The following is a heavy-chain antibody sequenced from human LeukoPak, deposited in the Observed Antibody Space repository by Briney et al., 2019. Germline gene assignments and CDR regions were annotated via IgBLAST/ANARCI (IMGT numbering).Heavy chain of an antibody. CDR1: GFTFSSYG. D-gene: IGHD4-11*01. CDR3: ARNLSKHYYYGMDV. Sequence: GGSLRLSCAASGFTFSSYGMHWVRQAPGKGLEWVAVIWYDGSNKYYADSVKGRFTISRDNSKNTLYLQMNSLRAEDTAVYYCARNLSKHYYYGMDVWGQGATVTVSS. J-gene: IGHJ6*02. CDR2: IWYDGSNK. V-gene: IGHV3-33*01.